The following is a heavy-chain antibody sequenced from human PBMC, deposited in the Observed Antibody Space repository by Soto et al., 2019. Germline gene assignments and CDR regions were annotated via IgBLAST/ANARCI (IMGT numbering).Heavy chain of an antibody. D-gene: IGHD5-18*01. Sequence: ASVKVSCKASGGTFSSYAISWVRQAPGQGLEWMGGIIPIFGTANYAQKFQGRVTITADESTSTAYMELSSLRSEDTAVYYCARVQAMVAYYFAYWGQGTLVTVSS. CDR3: ARVQAMVAYYFAY. CDR2: IIPIFGTA. CDR1: GGTFSSYA. J-gene: IGHJ4*02. V-gene: IGHV1-69*13.